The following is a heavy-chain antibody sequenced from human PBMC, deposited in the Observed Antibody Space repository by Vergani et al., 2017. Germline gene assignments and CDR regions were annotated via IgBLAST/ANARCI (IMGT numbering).Heavy chain of an antibody. CDR3: ARERYNWNGIPKIFDY. Sequence: QVQLVQSGAEVKKPGSSVKVSCKASGGTFSSYAISWVRQAPGQGLEWMGGIIPIFGTANYAQKFQGRVKITADESTSTAYMELSSLRSEDTAVYYCARERYNWNGIPKIFDYWGQGTLVTVSS. V-gene: IGHV1-69*01. CDR2: IIPIFGTA. J-gene: IGHJ4*02. D-gene: IGHD1-1*01. CDR1: GGTFSSYA.